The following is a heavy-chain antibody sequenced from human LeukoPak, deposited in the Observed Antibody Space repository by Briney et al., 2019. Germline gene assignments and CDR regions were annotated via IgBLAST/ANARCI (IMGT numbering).Heavy chain of an antibody. Sequence: SETLSLTCTVSGGSISSYYWSWIRQPPGKRLEWIGHIYYSGSTNYNPSLKSRVTISVDTSKNQFSLKLSSVTAADTAVYYCARGEAAGTFDYWGQGTLVTVSS. D-gene: IGHD6-13*01. V-gene: IGHV4-59*12. CDR2: IYYSGST. CDR1: GGSISSYY. J-gene: IGHJ4*02. CDR3: ARGEAAGTFDY.